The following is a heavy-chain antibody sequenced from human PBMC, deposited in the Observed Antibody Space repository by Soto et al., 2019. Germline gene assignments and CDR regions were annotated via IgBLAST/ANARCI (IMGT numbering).Heavy chain of an antibody. D-gene: IGHD6-6*01. J-gene: IGHJ5*02. CDR3: ARVDLRRSSLFWFDP. CDR2: TYYRSKWYD. V-gene: IGHV6-1*01. CDR1: GDSVSSKNAA. Sequence: PSQTLSLTCVISGDSVSSKNAAWNWIRQSPSRGLEWLGRTYYRSKWYDDYAVSVRSRITINPDTSKNQFSLQLNSVTPEDTAVYYCARVDLRRSSLFWFDPWGQGTLVTVSS.